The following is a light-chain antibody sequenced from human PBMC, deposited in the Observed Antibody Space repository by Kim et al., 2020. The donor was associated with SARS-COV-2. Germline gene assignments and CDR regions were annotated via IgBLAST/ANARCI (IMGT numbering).Light chain of an antibody. CDR1: QSVSSN. CDR3: QQYNDWPLT. CDR2: GAS. V-gene: IGKV3-15*01. J-gene: IGKJ4*01. Sequence: VSPGEGATLSCRASQSVSSNLAWYQQKPGQSPTLLIYGASTGATGIPARFSGSGSGTEFTLTISSLQSEDFAVYYCQQYNDWPLTFGGGTKVDIK.